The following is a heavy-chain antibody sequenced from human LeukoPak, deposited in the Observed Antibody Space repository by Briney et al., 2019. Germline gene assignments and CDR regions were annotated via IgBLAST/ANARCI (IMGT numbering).Heavy chain of an antibody. J-gene: IGHJ4*02. Sequence: GGSLRLSSAAPGFTFSSYAMSWVRQAPGKGLEWVSAISGSDYSTYYADSVKGRFTISRDNSKNTLYLQMSSLRAEDTAVYNCAKDARKSWYYFDYWGQGTLVTVSS. CDR3: AKDARKSWYYFDY. CDR2: ISGSDYST. CDR1: GFTFSSYA. D-gene: IGHD6-13*01. V-gene: IGHV3-23*01.